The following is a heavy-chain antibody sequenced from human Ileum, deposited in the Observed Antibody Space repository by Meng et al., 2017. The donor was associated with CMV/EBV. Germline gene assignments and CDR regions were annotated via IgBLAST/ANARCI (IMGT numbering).Heavy chain of an antibody. J-gene: IGHJ4*02. CDR1: GYTFSSYG. V-gene: IGHV1-18*01. Sequence: ASVKVSCKASGYTFSSYGISWLRQAPGQGLEWMGWISTYKGNTNYAQKLRGRVTMTTDTSTSTVYMELRSLRSDDTAVYYCARDFSWSFDWWGQGTLVTVSS. CDR3: ARDFSWSFDW. CDR2: ISTYKGNT.